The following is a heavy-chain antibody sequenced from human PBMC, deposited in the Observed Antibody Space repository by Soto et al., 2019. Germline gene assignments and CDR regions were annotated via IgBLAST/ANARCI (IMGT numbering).Heavy chain of an antibody. CDR3: ARGGDQLELYYYYYGMDV. J-gene: IGHJ6*02. V-gene: IGHV1-8*01. CDR2: MNPNSGNT. Sequence: QVQLVQSGAEVKKPGASVKVSCKASGYTFTSYDINWVRQATGQGLEWMGWMNPNSGNTGYAQKFQGRVTMTRNTSISTAYMELSRLRSEDTAVYYCARGGDQLELYYYYYGMDVWGQGTTVTVSS. CDR1: GYTFTSYD. D-gene: IGHD1-7*01.